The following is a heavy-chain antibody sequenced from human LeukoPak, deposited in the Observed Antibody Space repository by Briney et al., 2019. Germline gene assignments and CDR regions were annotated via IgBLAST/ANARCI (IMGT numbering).Heavy chain of an antibody. CDR1: GGSFSGYY. Sequence: PSETLSLTCAVYGGSFSGYYWSWIRQPPGKGLEWIGYIYYSGSTYYNPSLKSRVTISVDTSKNQFSLKLSSVTAADTAVYYCARVIAAAGTEWFDPWGQGTLVTVSS. V-gene: IGHV4-34*09. CDR2: IYYSGST. J-gene: IGHJ5*02. CDR3: ARVIAAAGTEWFDP. D-gene: IGHD6-13*01.